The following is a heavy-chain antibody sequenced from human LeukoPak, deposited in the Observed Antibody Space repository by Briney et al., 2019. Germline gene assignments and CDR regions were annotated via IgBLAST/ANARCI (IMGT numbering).Heavy chain of an antibody. CDR3: ARVYYYDSSGTDY. V-gene: IGHV3-53*01. CDR1: GFTVSSNY. D-gene: IGHD3-22*01. J-gene: IGHJ4*02. Sequence: PGGSLRLSCAASGFTVSSNYMSWVRQAPGKGLEWVSVIYSGGSTYYADSVKGRLTISRNNSKNTLYLQMNSLRAEDTAVYYCARVYYYDSSGTDYWGQGTLVTVSS. CDR2: IYSGGST.